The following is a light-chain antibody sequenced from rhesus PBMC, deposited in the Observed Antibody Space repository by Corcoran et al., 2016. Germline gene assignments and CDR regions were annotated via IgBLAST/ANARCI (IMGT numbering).Light chain of an antibody. Sequence: DIQMTQSPSSLSASVGDTVTITCRASQGISSWLAWYQQQPGKAPKLLLYKASRLQSGVPSRFSGRGAGTDITLTISSLQSEDFATYYCQQYSSRPLTFGGGTKVELK. CDR3: QQYSSRPLT. CDR2: KAS. CDR1: QGISSW. J-gene: IGKJ4*01. V-gene: IGKV1-22*01.